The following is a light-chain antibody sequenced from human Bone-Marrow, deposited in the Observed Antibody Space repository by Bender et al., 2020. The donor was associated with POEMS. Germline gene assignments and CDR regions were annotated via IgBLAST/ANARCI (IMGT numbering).Light chain of an antibody. CDR2: RTN. CDR3: AVWDDSLSGWV. CDR1: SSNLGSSY. Sequence: QSVLTQPPSASGTPGQRVTISCSGSSSNLGSSYVYWYQQLPGTAPKLLIYRTNQRPSGVPDRFSGSKSGASASLAISGLRSEDEADYYCAVWDDSLSGWVFGGGTKLTVL. V-gene: IGLV1-47*01. J-gene: IGLJ3*02.